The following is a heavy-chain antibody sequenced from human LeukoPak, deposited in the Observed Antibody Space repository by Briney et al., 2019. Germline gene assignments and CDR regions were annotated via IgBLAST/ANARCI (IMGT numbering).Heavy chain of an antibody. J-gene: IGHJ4*02. CDR3: ARGGDY. Sequence: GGSLRLSCAASGFTFSSHSMNWVRQAPGKGLEWVSYISTTGNSIYYADSVKGRFTISRDNAKNSLYLHMNSLRAEDTAVYYCARGGDYWGQGTLVTVSS. D-gene: IGHD6-25*01. CDR2: ISTTGNSI. V-gene: IGHV3-48*01. CDR1: GFTFSSHS.